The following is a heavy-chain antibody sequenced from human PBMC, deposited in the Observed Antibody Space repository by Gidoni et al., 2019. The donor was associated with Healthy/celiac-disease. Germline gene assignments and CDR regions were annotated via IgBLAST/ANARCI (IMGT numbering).Heavy chain of an antibody. Sequence: QVQLQQWGAGLLKPSETLSITCAVYGGSFSGYYWSWIRQPPGKGLEWSGEINHSGSTNYNPSLKSRVTISVDTSKNQFSLKLSSVTAADTAVYYCARARNLYYYGSGSYTARYFDLWGRGTLVTVSS. CDR2: INHSGST. J-gene: IGHJ2*01. V-gene: IGHV4-34*01. D-gene: IGHD3-10*01. CDR3: ARARNLYYYGSGSYTARYFDL. CDR1: GGSFSGYY.